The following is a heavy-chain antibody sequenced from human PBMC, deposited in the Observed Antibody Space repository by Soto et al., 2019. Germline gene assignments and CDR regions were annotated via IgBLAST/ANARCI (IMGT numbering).Heavy chain of an antibody. V-gene: IGHV3-7*01. Sequence: EVQLVEAGGGLVQPGGSLRLSCAASGFTFRSYGMSWVRQAPGKGLEWVANIKEDGSEKYYVDSVKGRFTISRDNAKNSLYLQMNSLRVEDTAVYYCAFGRVPAAIGGNGTLVTVSS. CDR1: GFTFRSYG. CDR2: IKEDGSEK. CDR3: AFGRVPAAI. J-gene: IGHJ4*01. D-gene: IGHD2-2*01.